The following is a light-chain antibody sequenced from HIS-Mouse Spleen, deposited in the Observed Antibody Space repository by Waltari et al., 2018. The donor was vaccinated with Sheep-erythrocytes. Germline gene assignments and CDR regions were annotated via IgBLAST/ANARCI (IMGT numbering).Light chain of an antibody. CDR3: AAWDDSLNGVV. CDR1: SSNIGTNA. CDR2: YDE. Sequence: QSVLTQPPSVSEAPRQRVTISCSGSSSNIGTNAVNWYQQLPGKAPKLLIYYDELLPAGVSDRFSGSKSGTSASLAISGLQSEEEADYYCAAWDDSLNGVVFGGGTKLTVL. J-gene: IGLJ2*01. V-gene: IGLV1-36*01.